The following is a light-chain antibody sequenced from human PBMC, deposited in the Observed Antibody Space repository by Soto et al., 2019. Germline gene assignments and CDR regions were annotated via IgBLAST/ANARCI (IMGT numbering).Light chain of an antibody. CDR1: SSDVVGYNY. V-gene: IGLV2-14*03. J-gene: IGLJ1*01. CDR3: SSYTTSNPRQIV. Sequence: QSVLTQPASVSGSPGQSITISCTGTSSDVVGYNYVSWYQHHPGKAPKLMIYDVSNRPSGVSNRFSGSKSGNTASLTISGLQPEDEADYYCSSYTTSNPRQIVFVTGTKVTVL. CDR2: DVS.